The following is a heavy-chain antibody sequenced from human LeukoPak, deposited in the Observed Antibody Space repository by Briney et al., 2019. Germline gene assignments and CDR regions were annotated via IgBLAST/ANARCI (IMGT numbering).Heavy chain of an antibody. CDR2: ISTLGST. Sequence: TSSETLSLTCSVSGRSINNYYWTWIRQPAGKGLEWIGHISTLGSTNYNPSLKSRFSMSDDTSNYHFSLKLSSVAAADTAVYYCARHRQGRIYSSSWYGFDYWGQGTLVTVSS. CDR3: ARHRQGRIYSSSWYGFDY. J-gene: IGHJ4*02. V-gene: IGHV4-4*07. CDR1: GRSINNYY. D-gene: IGHD6-13*01.